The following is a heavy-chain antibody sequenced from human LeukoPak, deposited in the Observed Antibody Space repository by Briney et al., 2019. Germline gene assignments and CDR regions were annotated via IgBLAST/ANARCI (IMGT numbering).Heavy chain of an antibody. CDR1: GYSFTIYW. Sequence: GESLKISCKGSGYSFTIYWIAWVRQMPGKGLEWMGIIYPGDSNTRYSPSFQGQVTISADKSVTTAYLQWSSLKASDTAMYYCARHAKAYGSSCDYWGQGTLVTVSS. CDR2: IYPGDSNT. D-gene: IGHD6-13*01. J-gene: IGHJ4*02. CDR3: ARHAKAYGSSCDY. V-gene: IGHV5-51*01.